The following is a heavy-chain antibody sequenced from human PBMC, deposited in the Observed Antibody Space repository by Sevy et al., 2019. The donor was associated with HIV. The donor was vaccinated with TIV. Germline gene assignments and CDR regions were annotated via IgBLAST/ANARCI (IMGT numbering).Heavy chain of an antibody. D-gene: IGHD3-22*01. J-gene: IGHJ4*02. Sequence: GGCLRLSCAASGFTFSSYAMSWVRQAPGKGLEWVSAISGSGGSTYYADSVKGRFTISRDNSKNTLYLQMNSLRAEDTAVYYCAKDPTDRPPKYYYDSSGYYPILTYFDYWGQGTLVTVSS. CDR3: AKDPTDRPPKYYYDSSGYYPILTYFDY. CDR2: ISGSGGST. V-gene: IGHV3-23*01. CDR1: GFTFSSYA.